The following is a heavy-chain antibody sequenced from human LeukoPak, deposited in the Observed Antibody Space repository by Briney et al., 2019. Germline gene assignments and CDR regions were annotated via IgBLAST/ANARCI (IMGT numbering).Heavy chain of an antibody. Sequence: TGGSLSLSCAASGFTFGTYWMHWVRQGPGKGLVWVSRINPDGSSTTYADSVKGRFTISRDNAKNSLYLQMNSLRAEDTAVYYCARDWDLTDTAMVGYNWFDPWGQGTLVTVSS. J-gene: IGHJ5*02. CDR2: INPDGSST. CDR1: GFTFGTYW. V-gene: IGHV3-74*01. D-gene: IGHD5-18*01. CDR3: ARDWDLTDTAMVGYNWFDP.